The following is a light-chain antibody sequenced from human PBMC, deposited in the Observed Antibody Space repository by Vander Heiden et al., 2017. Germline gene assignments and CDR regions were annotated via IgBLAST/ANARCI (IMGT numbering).Light chain of an antibody. V-gene: IGLV1-44*01. J-gene: IGLJ2*01. CDR1: SSNIGSNT. CDR3: AAWDDSLNVVV. Sequence: QSVLTPPPSASGTPAQRVTISCSGSSSNIGSNTVNWYQQLPGTAPKLLIYSNNQRPSGVPDRFSGSKSGTSASLAISGLQSEDEADYYCAAWDDSLNVVVFGGGTKLTVL. CDR2: SNN.